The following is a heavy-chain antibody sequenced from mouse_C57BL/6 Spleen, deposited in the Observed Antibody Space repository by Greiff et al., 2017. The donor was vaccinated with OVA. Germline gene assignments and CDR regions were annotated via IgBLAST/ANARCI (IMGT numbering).Heavy chain of an antibody. CDR2: IWSGGST. CDR1: GFSFTSYG. CDR3: AKPGYAMDY. J-gene: IGHJ4*01. V-gene: IGHV2-5*01. Sequence: VQLQESGPGLVQPSQCLSITCTVSGFSFTSYGVHWVRQSPGKGLEWLGVIWSGGSTDYNAAFMSRLSITKDNSKSQVFFKMNSLQADDTAIYYCAKPGYAMDYWGQGTSVTVSS.